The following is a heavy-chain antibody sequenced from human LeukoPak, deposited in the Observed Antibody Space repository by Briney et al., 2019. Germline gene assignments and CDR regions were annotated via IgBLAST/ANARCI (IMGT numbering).Heavy chain of an antibody. CDR3: ARAPYLSSGS. D-gene: IGHD3-22*01. Sequence: PSETLSLTCAVYGGSLSGYYWSWIRQPPGKGLEWIGEINDSGGTNYNPYLKSRVTISLDTPKNQFSLKLTSMTAADTAVYYCARAPYLSSGSWGQGILVAVSS. J-gene: IGHJ3*01. CDR1: GGSLSGYY. V-gene: IGHV4-34*01. CDR2: INDSGGT.